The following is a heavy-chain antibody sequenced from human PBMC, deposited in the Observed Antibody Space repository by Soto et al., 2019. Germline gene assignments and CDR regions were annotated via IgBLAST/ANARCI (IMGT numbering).Heavy chain of an antibody. Sequence: GASVKVSCKASGYTFTSYGSSWVRQAPGQGLEWMGWISAYNGNTNYAQKLQGRVTMTTDTSTSTAYMELRSLRSDDTAVYYCARDLGYGDYVAWGYWGQGTLVTVSS. J-gene: IGHJ4*02. V-gene: IGHV1-18*01. CDR1: GYTFTSYG. CDR3: ARDLGYGDYVAWGY. D-gene: IGHD4-17*01. CDR2: ISAYNGNT.